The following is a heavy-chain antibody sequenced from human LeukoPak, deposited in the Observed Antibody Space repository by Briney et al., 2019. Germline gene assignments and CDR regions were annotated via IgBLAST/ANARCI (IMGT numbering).Heavy chain of an antibody. Sequence: PSETLSLTCAVYGGTFSGYYWSWIRQPPGKRLEWVGESNDSGGTNYNPSLKSRVTISADKSKNQFSLKLSSVTAADTAVYYCASDGSYYFDYWGQGTLVTVSS. CDR1: GGTFSGYY. V-gene: IGHV4-34*01. D-gene: IGHD1-26*01. CDR3: ASDGSYYFDY. CDR2: SNDSGGT. J-gene: IGHJ4*02.